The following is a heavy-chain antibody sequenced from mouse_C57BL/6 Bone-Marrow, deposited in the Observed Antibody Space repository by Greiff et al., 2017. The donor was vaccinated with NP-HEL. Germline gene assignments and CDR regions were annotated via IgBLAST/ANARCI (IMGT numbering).Heavy chain of an antibody. V-gene: IGHV5-4*01. J-gene: IGHJ3*01. Sequence: VQLVASGGGLVKPGGSLPLSCAASGFTFSSSSLSWFRHTPVQRLEWVATISDGGSYTYYPDNVKGRFTISRDNAKNNLYLQMSHLKSEDTAMYYCARVAYYDFFAYWGQGTLVTVSA. CDR2: ISDGGSYT. CDR3: ARVAYYDFFAY. CDR1: GFTFSSSS. D-gene: IGHD2-4*01.